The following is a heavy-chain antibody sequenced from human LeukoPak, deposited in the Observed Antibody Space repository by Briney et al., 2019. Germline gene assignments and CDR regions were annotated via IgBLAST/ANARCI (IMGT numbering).Heavy chain of an antibody. Sequence: ASVKVSCKASGYTFTSYYMHWVRQAPGQGLEWMGIINPSGGSTSYAQKFQSRVTMTRDTSTSTVYMELSSLRSEDTAVYYCARERVDIVVVPAATGFDPWGQGTLVTVSS. CDR2: INPSGGST. J-gene: IGHJ5*02. D-gene: IGHD2-2*03. CDR3: ARERVDIVVVPAATGFDP. V-gene: IGHV1-46*01. CDR1: GYTFTSYY.